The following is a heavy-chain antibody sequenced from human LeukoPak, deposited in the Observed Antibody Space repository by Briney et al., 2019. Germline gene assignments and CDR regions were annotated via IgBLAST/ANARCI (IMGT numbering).Heavy chain of an antibody. CDR3: ARERGYSGYDAFDY. V-gene: IGHV3-33*01. Sequence: GGSLRLSCAASGFTFSSYGMHWVRQAPGKGLEWVAVIWYDGSNKYYADSVKGRFTISRDNSKNTLYLQMNSLRAEDTAVYYCARERGYSGYDAFDYWGQGTLVTVSS. CDR2: IWYDGSNK. D-gene: IGHD5-12*01. CDR1: GFTFSSYG. J-gene: IGHJ4*02.